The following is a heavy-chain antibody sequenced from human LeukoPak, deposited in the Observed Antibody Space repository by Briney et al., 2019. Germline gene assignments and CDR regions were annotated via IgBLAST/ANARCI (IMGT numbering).Heavy chain of an antibody. Sequence: PSETLFLTCVVSGYSVSSNSHWAWIRQSPGKGLEWIGSIHHGGNTYYNPSLMSRVSMSIDMSKNQCSLNLNSVTAADTAVFYCARWLGNGFDMWGQGTMVTVSS. D-gene: IGHD6-19*01. CDR2: IHHGGNT. V-gene: IGHV4-38-2*01. J-gene: IGHJ3*02. CDR1: GYSVSSNSH. CDR3: ARWLGNGFDM.